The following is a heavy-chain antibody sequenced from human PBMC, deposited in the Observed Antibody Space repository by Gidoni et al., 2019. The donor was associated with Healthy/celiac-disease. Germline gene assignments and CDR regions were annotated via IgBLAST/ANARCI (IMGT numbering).Heavy chain of an antibody. CDR3: ARRFIAVAGTGYWYFDL. Sequence: QVPLQESGPGLVKPSGTLSLTCAVSGGSISRSNWWSWVRQPPGKGLEWIGEIYHSGSTNYNPSLKSRVTISVDKSKNQFSLKLRSVTAADTAVYYCARRFIAVAGTGYWYFDLWGRGTLVTVSS. CDR1: GGSISRSNW. J-gene: IGHJ2*01. D-gene: IGHD6-19*01. CDR2: IYHSGST. V-gene: IGHV4-4*02.